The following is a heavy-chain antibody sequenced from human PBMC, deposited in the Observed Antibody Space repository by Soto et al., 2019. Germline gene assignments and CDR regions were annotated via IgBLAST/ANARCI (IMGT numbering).Heavy chain of an antibody. D-gene: IGHD2-15*01. Sequence: EVQLLEAGGDLIQPGGSLRLSCAASGFTFSSYTMTWVRQAPGKGLEWVSAINGGGGSTYYADSVKGRFTISRDNSKDTLYLQMNSLRAGDTAVYYCAKDKVCSGGSCYYDYWGQGTLVTVSS. CDR3: AKDKVCSGGSCYYDY. CDR1: GFTFSSYT. V-gene: IGHV3-23*01. J-gene: IGHJ4*02. CDR2: INGGGGST.